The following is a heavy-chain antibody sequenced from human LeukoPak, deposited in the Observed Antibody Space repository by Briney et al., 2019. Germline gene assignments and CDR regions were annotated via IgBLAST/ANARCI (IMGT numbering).Heavy chain of an antibody. CDR2: ICSSSSYI. CDR3: ASDGGDTYYDILTGYWGGYYYYYYGMDV. CDR1: GFTFSSYS. D-gene: IGHD3-9*01. V-gene: IGHV3-21*01. Sequence: GGSLRLSCAASGFTFSSYSMNWVRQAPGKGLEWVASICSSSSYIYYADSVKGRFTISRDNAKNSLYLQMNSLRAEDTAVYYCASDGGDTYYDILTGYWGGYYYYYYGMDVWGKGPTVTVSS. J-gene: IGHJ6*04.